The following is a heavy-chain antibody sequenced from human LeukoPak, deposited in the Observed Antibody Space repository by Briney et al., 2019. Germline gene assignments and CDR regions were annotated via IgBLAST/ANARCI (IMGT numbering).Heavy chain of an antibody. CDR3: ARISGYFDSYYFDY. CDR2: IYYSGST. CDR1: GGSISSYY. D-gene: IGHD3-9*01. Sequence: SETLSLTCTVSGGSISSYYWSWIRQPPGKGLEWIGYIYYSGSTNYNPSLKSRVTISVDTSKNQFSLKLSSVTAADTAVYYCARISGYFDSYYFDYWGQGTLVTVSS. J-gene: IGHJ4*02. V-gene: IGHV4-59*01.